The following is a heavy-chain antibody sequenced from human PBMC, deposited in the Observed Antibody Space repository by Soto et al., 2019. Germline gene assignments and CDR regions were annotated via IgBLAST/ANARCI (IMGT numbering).Heavy chain of an antibody. D-gene: IGHD3-3*01. Sequence: GASVKVSCKASGGSFSSYVISWVRQTPGQGLEWMGAIIPIFHKADYAQKFQGRVTITADKSTSTAYMELSSLRSDDTAIYYCARDPSGGDFWGGHVSGLDVWGQGTTVTVSS. V-gene: IGHV1-69*06. CDR1: GGSFSSYV. J-gene: IGHJ6*02. CDR2: IIPIFHKA. CDR3: ARDPSGGDFWGGHVSGLDV.